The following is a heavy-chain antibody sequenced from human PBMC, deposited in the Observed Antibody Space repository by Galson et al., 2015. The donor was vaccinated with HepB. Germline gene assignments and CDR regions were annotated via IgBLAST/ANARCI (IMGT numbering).Heavy chain of an antibody. Sequence: SLRLSCAASGFTFSSYAMHWVRQAPGKGLEWVAVISYDGSNKYYADSVKGRFTISRDNSKNTLYLQMNSLRAEDMAVYYCARGAYYLATLGWFDPWGQGTLVTVSS. J-gene: IGHJ5*02. V-gene: IGHV3-30-3*01. D-gene: IGHD3-22*01. CDR3: ARGAYYLATLGWFDP. CDR1: GFTFSSYA. CDR2: ISYDGSNK.